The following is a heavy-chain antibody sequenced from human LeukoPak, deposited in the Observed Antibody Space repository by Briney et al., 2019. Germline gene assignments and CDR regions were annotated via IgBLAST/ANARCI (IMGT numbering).Heavy chain of an antibody. V-gene: IGHV4-34*01. J-gene: IGHJ4*02. CDR1: GGSFSGYY. D-gene: IGHD6-6*01. CDR3: ARSKWDSSSSGIDY. Sequence: PSETLSLTCAVYGGSFSGYYWSWIRQPPGKGLEWIGEINHSGSTNYNPSLKSRVTISVDTSKNQFSLKLSSVTAADTAVYYCARSKWDSSSSGIDYWGQGTLVTVSS. CDR2: INHSGST.